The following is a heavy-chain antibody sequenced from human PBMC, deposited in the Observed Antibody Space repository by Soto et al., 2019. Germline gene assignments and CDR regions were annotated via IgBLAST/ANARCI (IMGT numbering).Heavy chain of an antibody. V-gene: IGHV1-3*01. CDR2: VNAGNGNT. J-gene: IGHJ4*02. CDR1: GYTFTSYA. Sequence: QVQLVQSGAEVKKPGASVKVSCKASGYTFTSYAMHWVRQAPGQRLEWMGWVNAGNGNTKYSQKFQGRVTITRDTSASTAYMELSSLRSEDTAVYYCARGPGGPDGPGDYWGQGTLVTVSS. D-gene: IGHD2-15*01. CDR3: ARGPGGPDGPGDY.